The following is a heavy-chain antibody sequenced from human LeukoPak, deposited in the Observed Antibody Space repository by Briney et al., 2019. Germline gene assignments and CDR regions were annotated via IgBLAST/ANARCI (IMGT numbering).Heavy chain of an antibody. Sequence: SVKVSCKASGGTFSSYAISWVRQAPGQGLEWMGRIIPVLGIANYAQKFQGRVTITADKSTSTAYMELSSLRSEDTAVYYCARLGGSYEDYWGQGTLVTVSS. CDR2: IIPVLGIA. V-gene: IGHV1-69*04. CDR3: ARLGGSYEDY. D-gene: IGHD1-26*01. CDR1: GGTFSSYA. J-gene: IGHJ4*02.